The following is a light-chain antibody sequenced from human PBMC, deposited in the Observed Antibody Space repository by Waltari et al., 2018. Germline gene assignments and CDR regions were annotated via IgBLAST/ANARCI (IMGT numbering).Light chain of an antibody. V-gene: IGLV2-23*02. CDR2: DVS. CDR1: SSAIGRYDI. Sequence: QSALTQPAAVSGSPGQSVTISCTGASSAIGRYDIGFWYQQHPGNAPKLVISDVSKRPSGVSDRFSGSKSGDTASLTISGLQFEDEADYYCCSYAGNYVWVFGGGTRLTVL. CDR3: CSYAGNYVWV. J-gene: IGLJ3*02.